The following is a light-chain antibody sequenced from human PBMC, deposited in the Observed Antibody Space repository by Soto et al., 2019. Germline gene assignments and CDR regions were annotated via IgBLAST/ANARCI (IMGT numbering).Light chain of an antibody. J-gene: IGLJ2*01. V-gene: IGLV2-14*01. CDR1: RTDIGGYNY. Sequence: QSALTQPASVSGSLGQSITISCTGTRTDIGGYNYVSWYQQYPGKAPKLVICEVTSRPSGISDRFSGSKSGNTASLTISGLQAEDEADYFCTSYTNSKAYILFGGGTKLTDL. CDR2: EVT. CDR3: TSYTNSKAYIL.